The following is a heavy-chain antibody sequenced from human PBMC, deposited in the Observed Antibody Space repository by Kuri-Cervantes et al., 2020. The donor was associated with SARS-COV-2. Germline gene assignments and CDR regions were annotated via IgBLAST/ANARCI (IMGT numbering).Heavy chain of an antibody. D-gene: IGHD4-17*01. CDR3: ARDQIRGDYGLPYGMDV. J-gene: IGHJ6*02. CDR2: FDPEDGET. V-gene: IGHV1-24*01. Sequence: ASVKVSCKVSGYTLTNLSMHWVRQAPGKGLEWMGGFDPEDGETIYAQKFQGRVTMTEDTPTDTAYMELSSLRSEDTAMYYCARDQIRGDYGLPYGMDVWGQGTTVTVSS. CDR1: GYTLTNLS.